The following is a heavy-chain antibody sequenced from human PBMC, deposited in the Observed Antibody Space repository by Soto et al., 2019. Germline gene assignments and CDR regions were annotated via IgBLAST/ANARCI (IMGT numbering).Heavy chain of an antibody. CDR2: IYTSGSN. CDR1: GGSFSGYY. V-gene: IGHV4-59*10. Sequence: SETLSLTCAVYGGSFSGYYWSWIRQPPGKGLEWIGRIYTSGSNNYNPSLNSRVTISIDTSKKQFPLKLSSVTAADTAVYYCVRGKGKDDSSSWYYWGQGTPVTVSS. D-gene: IGHD6-13*01. CDR3: VRGKGKDDSSSWYY. J-gene: IGHJ4*02.